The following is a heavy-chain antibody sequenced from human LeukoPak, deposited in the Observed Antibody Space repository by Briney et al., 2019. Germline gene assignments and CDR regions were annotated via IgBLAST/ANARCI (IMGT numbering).Heavy chain of an antibody. V-gene: IGHV3-7*01. D-gene: IGHD3-22*01. CDR2: IKEDGSEK. Sequence: HPGGSLRLSCAASGFTFSRYWMSWVRQAPGKGLEWVASIKEDGSEKYYVDSMMGRSTTSRDNAKNSLYLQMNSLRAEDTGVYYCARVDRSGSIPDYWGQGTLVIVSS. CDR3: ARVDRSGSIPDY. CDR1: GFTFSRYW. J-gene: IGHJ4*02.